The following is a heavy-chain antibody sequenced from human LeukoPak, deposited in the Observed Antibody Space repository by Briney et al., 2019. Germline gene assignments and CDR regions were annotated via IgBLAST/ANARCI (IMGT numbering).Heavy chain of an antibody. V-gene: IGHV1-2*02. Sequence: ASVKVSCKATGYTFTGYYIHWVRQAPGQGLEWMGWINPNSGSTNYAQKFQGRVTMTSDTSINTAYMALSSLRSDDTAVYDCARGYTSSGVVIYDHWGQGTLVTVSS. CDR2: INPNSGST. D-gene: IGHD3-3*01. CDR3: ARGYTSSGVVIYDH. CDR1: GYTFTGYY. J-gene: IGHJ4*02.